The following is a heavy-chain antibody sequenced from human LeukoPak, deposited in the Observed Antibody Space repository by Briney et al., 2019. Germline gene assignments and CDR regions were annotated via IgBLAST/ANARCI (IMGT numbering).Heavy chain of an antibody. Sequence: GGSLRLSCAASGFTFSSHAVSWVRQPPGKGLEWVSSVSGGGGTTYYADSVKGRFTISRDNSKSTLYLQMNSLRAEDTAVYYCANGDAGRPSEGLDYWGRGTLVTVSS. D-gene: IGHD6-6*01. CDR1: GFTFSSHA. CDR3: ANGDAGRPSEGLDY. V-gene: IGHV3-23*01. J-gene: IGHJ4*02. CDR2: VSGGGGTT.